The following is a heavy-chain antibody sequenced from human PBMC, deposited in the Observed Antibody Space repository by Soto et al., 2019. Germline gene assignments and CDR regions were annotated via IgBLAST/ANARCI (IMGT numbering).Heavy chain of an antibody. CDR1: GFTFSTCG. J-gene: IGHJ5*02. Sequence: GGSLRLSCAASGFTFSTCGMHWVRQAPGRGLEWVAGISSYSDHTYYADSVKGRFFISRDNSRNTLHVQMNRLSAEDTAVYYCAHGCDFWTGELRFDPWGQGTQVTVSS. V-gene: IGHV3-30*03. D-gene: IGHD3-3*01. CDR3: AHGCDFWTGELRFDP. CDR2: ISSYSDHT.